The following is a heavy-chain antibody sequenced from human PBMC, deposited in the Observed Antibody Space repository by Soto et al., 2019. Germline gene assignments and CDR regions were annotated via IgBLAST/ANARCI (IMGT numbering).Heavy chain of an antibody. CDR3: ARVSGPALGTDAFDI. CDR2: IYHSGST. D-gene: IGHD3-16*01. CDR1: GGSISSGGYS. J-gene: IGHJ3*02. V-gene: IGHV4-30-2*01. Sequence: KPSETLSLTCAVSGGSISSGGYSWSWIRQPPGKGLEWIGYIYHSGSTYYNPSLKSRVTISVDRSKNQFSLKLSSVTAADTAVYYCARVSGPALGTDAFDIWGQGTMVTVSS.